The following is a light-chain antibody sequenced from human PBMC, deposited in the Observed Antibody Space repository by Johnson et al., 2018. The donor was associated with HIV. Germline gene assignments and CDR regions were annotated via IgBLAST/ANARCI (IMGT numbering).Light chain of an antibody. V-gene: IGLV1-51*02. CDR2: ENS. Sequence: QSILTQPPSVSAAPGQKVTISCSGSSSNIENNYVSWYQHLPGTAPKVLIYENSKRPSSIPDRFSGSKSGTSATLDITGLQTGDEADYYCGTWDSSLSAPYVFGTGTQVTVL. CDR1: SSNIENNY. CDR3: GTWDSSLSAPYV. J-gene: IGLJ1*01.